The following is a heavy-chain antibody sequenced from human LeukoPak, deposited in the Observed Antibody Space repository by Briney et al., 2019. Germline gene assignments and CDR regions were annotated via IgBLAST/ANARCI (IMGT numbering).Heavy chain of an antibody. CDR2: IYYSGST. Sequence: NPSETLSLTCTVSGGSISSYYWSWIRQPPGKGLEWIGYIYYSGSTNYNPSLKSRVTISVDTSKNQFSLKLSSVTAADTAVYYCARDNIAVAGTPWFDPWGQGTLVTVSS. J-gene: IGHJ5*02. D-gene: IGHD6-19*01. CDR3: ARDNIAVAGTPWFDP. V-gene: IGHV4-59*01. CDR1: GGSISSYY.